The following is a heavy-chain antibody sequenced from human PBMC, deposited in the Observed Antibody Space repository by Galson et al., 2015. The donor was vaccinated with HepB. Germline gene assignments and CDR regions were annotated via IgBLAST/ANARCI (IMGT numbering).Heavy chain of an antibody. Sequence: CAISGDSVSSNSAAWNWIRQSPSRGLEWLGRTYYRSKWYNDYAVSVKSRITINPDTSKNQFSLQLNSVTPEDTAVYYCARAGVDTAMVGAFDIWGQGTMVTVSS. CDR3: ARAGVDTAMVGAFDI. CDR2: TYYRSKWYN. J-gene: IGHJ3*02. D-gene: IGHD5-18*01. CDR1: GDSVSSNSAA. V-gene: IGHV6-1*01.